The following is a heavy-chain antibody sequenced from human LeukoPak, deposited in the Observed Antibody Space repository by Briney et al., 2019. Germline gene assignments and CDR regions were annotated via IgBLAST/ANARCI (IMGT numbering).Heavy chain of an antibody. CDR3: ASGLYQLRGLLFDY. D-gene: IGHD6-6*01. CDR1: GFTFSSYW. Sequence: GGSLRLSCAASGFTFSSYWMHWVRQAPGKGLVWVSRINTDGSSTSYADSVKGRFTISRDNAKNTLYLQMNSLRAEDTAVYYCASGLYQLRGLLFDYWGQGTLVTVSS. J-gene: IGHJ4*02. CDR2: INTDGSST. V-gene: IGHV3-74*01.